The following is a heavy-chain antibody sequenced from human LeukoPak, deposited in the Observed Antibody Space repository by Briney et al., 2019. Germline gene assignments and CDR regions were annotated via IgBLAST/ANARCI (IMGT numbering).Heavy chain of an antibody. J-gene: IGHJ5*02. CDR2: IYSSGTT. V-gene: IGHV4-4*07. Sequence: SETLSLTYTVSGGSISNYYWSWIRQPAGKGLEWIGRIYSSGTTIYNPSLKSRVTMSVDTSKNQFSLKLSSVTAADTAVYFCASGSSGYDPWGQGTLVTVSS. D-gene: IGHD5-12*01. CDR3: ASGSSGYDP. CDR1: GGSISNYY.